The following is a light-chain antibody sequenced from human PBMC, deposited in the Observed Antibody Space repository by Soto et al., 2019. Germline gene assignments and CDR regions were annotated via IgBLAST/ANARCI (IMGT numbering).Light chain of an antibody. CDR3: QHYNELPLT. J-gene: IGKJ4*01. V-gene: IGKV1-17*01. CDR2: AAS. CDR1: QVITND. Sequence: IQMTQSPSSLSASVGDRLSITCRASQVITNDLGWYQQKPGKAPKRLIYAASTLQSGVPSRFSGSGSGTDFTLTISSLQSEDFAVYYCQHYNELPLTFGGGTKVDIK.